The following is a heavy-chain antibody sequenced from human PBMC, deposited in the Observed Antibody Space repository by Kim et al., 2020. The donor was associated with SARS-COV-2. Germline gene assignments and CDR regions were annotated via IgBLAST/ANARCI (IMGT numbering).Heavy chain of an antibody. CDR1: GFTFTSSA. D-gene: IGHD6-13*01. Sequence: SVKVSCKASGFTFTSSAVQWVRQARGQRLEWIGWIVVGSGNTNYAQKFQERVTITRDMSTSTAYMELSSLRSEDTAVYYCAADPGSSWYYYYYGMDVWGQGTTVTVSS. CDR2: IVVGSGNT. J-gene: IGHJ6*02. CDR3: AADPGSSWYYYYYGMDV. V-gene: IGHV1-58*01.